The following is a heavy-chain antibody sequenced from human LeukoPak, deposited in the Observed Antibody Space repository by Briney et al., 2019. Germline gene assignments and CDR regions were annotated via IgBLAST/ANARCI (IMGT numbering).Heavy chain of an antibody. CDR3: ARGPRSITMVRGVTNWFDP. CDR1: GGSFSGYY. V-gene: IGHV4-34*01. Sequence: SETLSLTCAVYGGSFSGYYWSWIRQPPGKGLEWIGEINHSGSTNYNPSLKSRVTISVDTSKNQFSLKLSSVTAADTAVYYCARGPRSITMVRGVTNWFDPWGQGTLVTVSS. J-gene: IGHJ5*02. D-gene: IGHD3-10*01. CDR2: INHSGST.